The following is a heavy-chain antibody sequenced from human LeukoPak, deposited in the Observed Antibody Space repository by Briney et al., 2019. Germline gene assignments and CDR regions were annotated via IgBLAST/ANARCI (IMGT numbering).Heavy chain of an antibody. V-gene: IGHV1-18*01. CDR2: ISAYTGNT. CDR1: GYPFTSCG. CDR3: ARSYSSSSNFDY. D-gene: IGHD6-6*01. Sequence: ASVKVSCKASGYPFTSCGITWVRQAPGQGLEWMGWISAYTGNTNYAQKFQGRVTMTTDTSTTTAYMELRSLRSDDTAVYYCARSYSSSSNFDYWGQGTLVTVSS. J-gene: IGHJ4*02.